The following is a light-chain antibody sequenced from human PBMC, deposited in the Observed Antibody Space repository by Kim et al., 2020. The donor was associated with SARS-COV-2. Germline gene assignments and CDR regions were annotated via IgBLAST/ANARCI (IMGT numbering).Light chain of an antibody. CDR2: AAS. V-gene: IGKV1D-12*01. J-gene: IGKJ1*01. Sequence: APEVDRVPITCRASQDIIKWLAWYQQKPGKAPKLLIYAASSLQSGVPSRFSGSGSGTDFTLTISSLQAEDFATYYCQQANSFPRTFGQGTKVDIK. CDR3: QQANSFPRT. CDR1: QDIIKW.